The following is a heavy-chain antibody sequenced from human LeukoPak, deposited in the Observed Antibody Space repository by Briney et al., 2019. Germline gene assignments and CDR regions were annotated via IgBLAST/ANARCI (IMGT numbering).Heavy chain of an antibody. CDR1: GFTFSNYG. V-gene: IGHV3-23*01. CDR2: ISGSGGTT. Sequence: GWSLRLSCAASGFTFSNYGMNWVRQAPGKGQEWVSVISGSGGTTYYADSVKGRFTISRDNSKNTLYLQMNSLRAEDTAVYYCAKSGITFGGPFDYWGQGTLVTVSS. J-gene: IGHJ4*02. CDR3: AKSGITFGGPFDY. D-gene: IGHD3-16*01.